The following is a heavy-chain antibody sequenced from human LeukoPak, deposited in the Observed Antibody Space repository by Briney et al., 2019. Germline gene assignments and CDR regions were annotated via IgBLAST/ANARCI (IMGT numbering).Heavy chain of an antibody. CDR1: GFTFSSYA. Sequence: GGSLRLSCAASGFTFSSYAMSWVRQAPGKGLEWVSAISGSGGSTYYADSVKGRFTISRDNSKNTLYLQMNSLRAEDTAVYYCAKDGGIAVAGTLGHWGQGTLVTVSS. J-gene: IGHJ4*02. CDR3: AKDGGIAVAGTLGH. V-gene: IGHV3-23*01. D-gene: IGHD6-19*01. CDR2: ISGSGGST.